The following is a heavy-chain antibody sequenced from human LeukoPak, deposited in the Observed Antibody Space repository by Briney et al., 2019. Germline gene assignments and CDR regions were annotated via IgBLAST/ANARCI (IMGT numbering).Heavy chain of an antibody. CDR2: LYSGGST. V-gene: IGHV3-53*01. J-gene: IGHJ2*01. CDR1: GFSVSSKY. CDR3: ARVGDKYHWYLDV. D-gene: IGHD2-2*02. Sequence: QPGGSLTLSCEGSGFSVSSKYMNWVRQPPGKGLEWVSILYSGGSTYYADSVKGRFTVSRDSSKNTLYLHMNSLRVADTAVYYCARVGDKYHWYLDVWGRGTLVTVSS.